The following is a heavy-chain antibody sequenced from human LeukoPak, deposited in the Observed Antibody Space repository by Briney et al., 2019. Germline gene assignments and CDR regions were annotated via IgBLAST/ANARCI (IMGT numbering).Heavy chain of an antibody. CDR2: IYYSGST. D-gene: IGHD6-6*01. CDR3: ARAGGSIAARLDY. J-gene: IGHJ4*02. Sequence: SETLSLTCTVSGGSISSYYWSWIRQPPGKGLKWIGYIYYSGSTNYNPSLKSRVTISVDTSKNQFSLKLSSVTAADTAVYYCARAGGSIAARLDYWGQGTLVTVSS. CDR1: GGSISSYY. V-gene: IGHV4-59*01.